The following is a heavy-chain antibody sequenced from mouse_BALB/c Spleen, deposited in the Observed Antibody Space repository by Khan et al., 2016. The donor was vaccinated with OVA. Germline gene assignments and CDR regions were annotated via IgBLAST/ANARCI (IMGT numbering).Heavy chain of an antibody. J-gene: IGHJ1*01. Sequence: EVELVESGGGLVKPGGSLKLSCAASAFTFSSYTMSWVRQTPEKRLDWVATISSGGTYTYYPDSVKGRFTISRDNAKNTLYLQMSSLKSEETAMYYCTRDGNYAHWYFDGWGAGTTVTVSS. CDR1: AFTFSSYT. D-gene: IGHD2-1*01. V-gene: IGHV5-6-4*01. CDR3: TRDGNYAHWYFDG. CDR2: ISSGGTYT.